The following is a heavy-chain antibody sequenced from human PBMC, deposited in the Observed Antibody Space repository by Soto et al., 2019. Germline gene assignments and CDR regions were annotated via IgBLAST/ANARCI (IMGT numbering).Heavy chain of an antibody. V-gene: IGHV1-18*01. CDR2: ISAYNGNT. Sequence: QVQLVQSGAEVKKPGASVKVSCKASGYTFSSYGISWVRQAPGQGLEWMGRISAYNGNTNYAQKLQGRVTMTTDTSTSTAYMELRSLRSDDTVVYYCARDRGYNWNYGWFDPWGQGTLVTVSS. CDR1: GYTFSSYG. D-gene: IGHD1-7*01. CDR3: ARDRGYNWNYGWFDP. J-gene: IGHJ5*02.